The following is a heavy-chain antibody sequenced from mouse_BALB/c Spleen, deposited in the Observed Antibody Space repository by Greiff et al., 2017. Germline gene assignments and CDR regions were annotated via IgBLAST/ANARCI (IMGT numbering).Heavy chain of an antibody. V-gene: IGHV1-67*01. CDR3: ARVGYGAWFAY. D-gene: IGHD2-14*01. CDR2: ISTYYGNT. J-gene: IGHJ3*01. CDR1: SYTFTDYA. Sequence: VQLQQSGPELVRPGVSVKISCKGSSYTFTDYAMHWVKQSHAKSLEWIGVISTYYGNTNYNQKFKGKATMTVDKSSSTAYMELARLTSEDSAVYYCARVGYGAWFAYWGQGTLVTVSA.